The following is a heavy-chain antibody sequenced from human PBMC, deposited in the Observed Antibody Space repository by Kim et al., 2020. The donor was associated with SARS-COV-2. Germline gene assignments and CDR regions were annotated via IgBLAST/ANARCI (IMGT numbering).Heavy chain of an antibody. J-gene: IGHJ3*02. CDR3: AKGSEWELPLPDAFDI. Sequence: GGSLRLSCAASGFTFSSYAMSWVRQAPGKGLEWVSAISGSGGSTYYADSVKGRFTISRDNSKNTLYLQMNSLRAEDTAVYYCAKGSEWELPLPDAFDIWGQGTMVTVSS. CDR2: ISGSGGST. CDR1: GFTFSSYA. D-gene: IGHD1-26*01. V-gene: IGHV3-23*01.